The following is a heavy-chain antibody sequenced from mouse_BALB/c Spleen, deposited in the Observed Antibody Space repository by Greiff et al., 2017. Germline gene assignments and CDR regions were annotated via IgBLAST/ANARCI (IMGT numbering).Heavy chain of an antibody. CDR1: GFSLTSYD. Sequence: VKLMESGPGLVAPSQSLSITCTVSGFSLTSYDISWIRQPPGKGLEWLGVIWTGGGTNYNSAFMSRLSISKDNSKSQVFLKMNSLQTDDTAIYYCVRDTYYDYDGFAYWGQGTLVTVSA. V-gene: IGHV2-9-2*01. D-gene: IGHD2-4*01. CDR3: VRDTYYDYDGFAY. CDR2: IWTGGGT. J-gene: IGHJ3*01.